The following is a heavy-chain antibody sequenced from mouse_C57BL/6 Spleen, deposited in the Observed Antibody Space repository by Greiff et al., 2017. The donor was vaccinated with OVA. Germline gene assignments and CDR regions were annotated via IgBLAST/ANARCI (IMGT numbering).Heavy chain of an antibody. CDR2: ISYDGSN. D-gene: IGHD2-2*01. Sequence: ESGPGLVKPSQSLSLTCSVTGYSITSGYYWNWIRQFPGNKLEWMGYISYDGSNNYNPSLKNRISITRDTSKNQFFLKLNSVTTEDTATYYCARGRDGYDVLFDYWGQGTTLTVSS. CDR3: ARGRDGYDVLFDY. CDR1: GYSITSGYY. J-gene: IGHJ2*01. V-gene: IGHV3-6*01.